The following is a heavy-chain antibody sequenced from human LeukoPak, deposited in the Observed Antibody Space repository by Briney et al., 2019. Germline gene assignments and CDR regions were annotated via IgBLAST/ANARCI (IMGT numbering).Heavy chain of an antibody. J-gene: IGHJ4*02. D-gene: IGHD5-24*01. Sequence: GGSLRLSCAASGFTFSSYAMHWVRQAPGKGLEYVSAISSNGGSTYYANSVKGRFTISRDNSKNTLYLQMGSLRAEDMAVYYCARAYMATMPHFDYWGQGTLVTVSS. CDR1: GFTFSSYA. CDR3: ARAYMATMPHFDY. CDR2: ISSNGGST. V-gene: IGHV3-64*01.